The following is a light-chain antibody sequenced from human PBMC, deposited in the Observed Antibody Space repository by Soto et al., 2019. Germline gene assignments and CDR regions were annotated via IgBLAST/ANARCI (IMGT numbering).Light chain of an antibody. CDR2: DTS. CDR3: QQYGSLIT. CDR1: QSVSNNF. V-gene: IGKV3D-20*01. Sequence: EIVLTQSPATLSLSPWERATLSCGASQSVSNNFLAWYQHKPGLAPRLLIYDTSNRASGVPDRFSGSGSGTDFTLTIARLEPEDFAVYYCQQYGSLITFGQGTRLEIK. J-gene: IGKJ5*01.